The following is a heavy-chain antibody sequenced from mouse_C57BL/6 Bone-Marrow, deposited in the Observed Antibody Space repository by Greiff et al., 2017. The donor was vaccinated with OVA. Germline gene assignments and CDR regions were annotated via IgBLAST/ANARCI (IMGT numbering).Heavy chain of an antibody. CDR3: ALYYGYFDV. CDR2: IYPRSGNT. D-gene: IGHD6-1*01. V-gene: IGHV1-81*01. J-gene: IGHJ1*03. CDR1: GYTFTSYG. Sequence: QVHVKQSGAELARPGASVKLSCKASGYTFTSYGISWVKQRPGQGLEWIGEIYPRSGNTYYNEKFKGKATLTADKSSSTAYMELRSLTSEDSAVYFCALYYGYFDVWGTGTTVTVSS.